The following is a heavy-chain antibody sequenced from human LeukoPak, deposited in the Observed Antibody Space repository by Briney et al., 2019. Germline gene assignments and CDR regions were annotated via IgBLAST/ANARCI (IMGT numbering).Heavy chain of an antibody. Sequence: GGSPRLSCAASGFTFSSYSMNWVRQAPGKGLEWVSSISSSSSYIYYADSVKGRFTISRDNAKNSLYLQMNSLRAEDTAVYYCARDCSSTSCSEYYFDYWGQGTLVTVSS. J-gene: IGHJ4*02. CDR2: ISSSSSYI. D-gene: IGHD2-2*01. V-gene: IGHV3-21*01. CDR1: GFTFSSYS. CDR3: ARDCSSTSCSEYYFDY.